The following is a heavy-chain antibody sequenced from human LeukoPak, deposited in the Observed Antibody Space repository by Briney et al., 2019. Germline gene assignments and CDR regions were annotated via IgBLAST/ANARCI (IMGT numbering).Heavy chain of an antibody. V-gene: IGHV3-7*03. CDR2: IKHDGSEK. CDR1: GFTFSRHW. D-gene: IGHD3-22*01. Sequence: GGSLRLSCAASGFTFSRHWMTWVRQAPGKGLEWVANIKHDGSEKNYVDSVKGRFTISRDNAKNSLYLQMNTLRAEDTAVYYCATPLDYYDRSDSHQGGDWGQGTLVTVSS. J-gene: IGHJ4*02. CDR3: ATPLDYYDRSDSHQGGD.